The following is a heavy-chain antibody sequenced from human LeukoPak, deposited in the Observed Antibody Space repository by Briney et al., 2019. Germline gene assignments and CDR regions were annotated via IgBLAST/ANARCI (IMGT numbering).Heavy chain of an antibody. J-gene: IGHJ6*03. CDR3: ARSGYCSGGSCYPGGDYYYYYMDV. D-gene: IGHD2-15*01. CDR1: GGSISSYY. Sequence: PSETLSLTCTVSGGSISSYYWSWIRQPPGKGLEWIGYIYYGGSTNYNPSLKSRVTISVDTSKNQFSLKLSSVTAADTAVYYCARSGYCSGGSCYPGGDYYYYYMDVWGKGTTVTVSS. CDR2: IYYGGST. V-gene: IGHV4-59*08.